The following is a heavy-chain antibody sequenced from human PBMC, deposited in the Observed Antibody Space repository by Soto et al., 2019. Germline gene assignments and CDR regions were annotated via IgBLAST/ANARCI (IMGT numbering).Heavy chain of an antibody. J-gene: IGHJ4*02. V-gene: IGHV3-21*01. Sequence: GGSLRLSCAAPGFTFSSYSVNWVRQAPGKGLEWVSSISSSSSYIYYADSVKGRFTISRDNAKNSLYLQMNSLRAEDTAVYYCASSTYYYDSSGYYHPDYWGQGTLVTVSS. CDR3: ASSTYYYDSSGYYHPDY. CDR1: GFTFSSYS. CDR2: ISSSSSYI. D-gene: IGHD3-22*01.